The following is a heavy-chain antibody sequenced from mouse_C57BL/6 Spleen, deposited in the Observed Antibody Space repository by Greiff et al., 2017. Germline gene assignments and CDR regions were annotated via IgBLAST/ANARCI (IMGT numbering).Heavy chain of an antibody. J-gene: IGHJ2*01. CDR1: GYTFTSYG. CDR2: IYPRSGNT. V-gene: IGHV1-81*01. CDR3: ARTLYDGYYFDY. D-gene: IGHD2-3*01. Sequence: VKLVESGAELARPGASVKLSCKASGYTFTSYGISWVKQRTGQGLEWIGEIYPRSGNTYYNEKFKGKATLTADKSSSTAYMELRSLTSEDSAVYFCARTLYDGYYFDYWGQGTTLTVSS.